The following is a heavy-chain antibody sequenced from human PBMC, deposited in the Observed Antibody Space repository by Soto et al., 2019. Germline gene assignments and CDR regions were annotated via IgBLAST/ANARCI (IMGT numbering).Heavy chain of an antibody. CDR3: ARDSAVYGMDV. V-gene: IGHV4-30-2*01. CDR2: IYHSGST. J-gene: IGHJ6*02. CDR1: GGPISSGGYS. Sequence: SETLSLTCAVSGGPISSGGYSWSWIRQPPGKGLEWIGYIYHSGSTYYNPSLKSRVTISVDRSKNQFSLKLSSVTAADTAVYYCARDSAVYGMDVWGQGTTVTVSS.